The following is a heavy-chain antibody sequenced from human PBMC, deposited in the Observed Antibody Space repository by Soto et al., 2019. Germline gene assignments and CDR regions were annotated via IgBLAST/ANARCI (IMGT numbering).Heavy chain of an antibody. D-gene: IGHD3-3*01. J-gene: IGHJ4*02. Sequence: WGSLRLACAACGFTFRNYSMNWVRQAPGKGLEWVSSISNSGSNIYYADSVKGRFTISRDNSKNTLYLQMNSLRAEDTAVYYCARDLILEWFSAFDYWGQGTLVTVSS. CDR3: ARDLILEWFSAFDY. CDR1: GFTFRNYS. CDR2: ISNSGSNI. V-gene: IGHV3-21*01.